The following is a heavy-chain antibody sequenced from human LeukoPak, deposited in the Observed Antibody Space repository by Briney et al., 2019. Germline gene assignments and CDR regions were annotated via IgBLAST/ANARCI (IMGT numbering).Heavy chain of an antibody. CDR2: IYYSGST. V-gene: IGHV4-30-4*01. CDR1: GGSIRSGYYY. J-gene: IGHJ6*02. D-gene: IGHD3-22*01. CDR3: ARASPGPVDSSGYYVYYYYGMDV. Sequence: SETLSLTCTVSGGSIRSGYYYWSWIRQPPGKGLEWIGYIYYSGSTYYNPSLKSRVTISVDTSKNQFSLKLSSVTAADTAVYYCARASPGPVDSSGYYVYYYYGMDVWGQGTTVTVSS.